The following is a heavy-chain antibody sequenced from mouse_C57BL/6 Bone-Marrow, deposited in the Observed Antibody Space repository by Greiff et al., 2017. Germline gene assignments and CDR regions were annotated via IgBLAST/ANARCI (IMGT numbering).Heavy chain of an antibody. D-gene: IGHD4-1*01. V-gene: IGHV1-55*01. Sequence: VQLQQPGAELVKPGASVKMSCKASGYTFTSYWITWVKQRPGQGLEWIGDIYPTCGRTNYNEKFKSKAILTVDTSSNTAYMQPSSLTSEDSAVFYCARSGPLGRSFDYWGQGTTLTVSS. CDR1: GYTFTSYW. CDR2: IYPTCGRT. J-gene: IGHJ2*01. CDR3: ARSGPLGRSFDY.